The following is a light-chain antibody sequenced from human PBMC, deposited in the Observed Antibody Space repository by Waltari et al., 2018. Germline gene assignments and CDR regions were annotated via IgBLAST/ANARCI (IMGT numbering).Light chain of an antibody. CDR3: QTGGHGTWV. J-gene: IGLJ3*02. CDR2: VNSDGSH. Sequence: LVLSPSPSPSASLGASVKLTGSLGSGYSSNAIAGLQQQPGKGPRDLMKVNSDGSHRKGDDIPDRFSASNSGTEYYLTISSLQSEDEADYYCQTGGHGTWVFGGGTKLTVL. CDR1: SGYSSNA. V-gene: IGLV4-69*01.